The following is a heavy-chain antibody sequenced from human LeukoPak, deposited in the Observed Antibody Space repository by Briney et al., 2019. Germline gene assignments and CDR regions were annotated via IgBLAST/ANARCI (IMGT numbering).Heavy chain of an antibody. V-gene: IGHV3-74*01. CDR3: ARDSYEVGATFDY. CDR2: INIDGTTT. CDR1: GFTFTRYW. D-gene: IGHD1-26*01. Sequence: GGSLRLSCAASGFTFTRYWMHWVRHVPGKGLVWVSRINIDGTTTSYADSVKGRFTVSRDNAKNTLFLQLSSLRVEDTAVYYCARDSYEVGATFDYWGQGTLVTVSS. J-gene: IGHJ4*02.